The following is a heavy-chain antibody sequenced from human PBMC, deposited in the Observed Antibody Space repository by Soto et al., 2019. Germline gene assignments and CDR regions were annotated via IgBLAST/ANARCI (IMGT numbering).Heavy chain of an antibody. V-gene: IGHV2-5*02. J-gene: IGHJ5*02. CDR1: GFSLTTSGVG. CDR2: IYWDDDK. CDR3: AHRPYGDNWFDP. Sequence: SGPTLVNPTQTLTLTCTFSGFSLTTSGVGVGWIRQPPGKALEWLALIYWDDDKRYSPSLKSRLTIAKDTSKNQVVLTMTNMDPVDTATYYCAHRPYGDNWFDPWGQGTLVTVSP. D-gene: IGHD4-17*01.